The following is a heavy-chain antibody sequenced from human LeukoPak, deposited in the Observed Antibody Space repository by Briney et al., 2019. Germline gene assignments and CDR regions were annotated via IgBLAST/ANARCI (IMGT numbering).Heavy chain of an antibody. D-gene: IGHD1-26*01. CDR3: ARARGARYYFDY. Sequence: GGSLRLSCAASGFTFSSYEMNWVRQAPGKGLEWVPYISSSGSTIYYADSVKGRFTISRDNAKNSLYLQMNSLRAEDTAVYYCARARGARYYFDYWGQGTLVTVSS. V-gene: IGHV3-48*03. CDR1: GFTFSSYE. J-gene: IGHJ4*02. CDR2: ISSSGSTI.